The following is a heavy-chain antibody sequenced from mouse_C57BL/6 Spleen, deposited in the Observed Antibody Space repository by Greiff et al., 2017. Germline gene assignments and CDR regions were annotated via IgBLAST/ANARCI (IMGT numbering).Heavy chain of an antibody. CDR1: GYTFTSYW. D-gene: IGHD1-1*01. CDR3: ARITTVVVPFDY. CDR2: IYPGSGST. J-gene: IGHJ2*01. Sequence: QVQLKQSGAELVRPGASVKMSCKASGYTFTSYWITWVKQRPGQGLEWIGDIYPGSGSTNYNEKFKSKATLTVDTSSSTAYMQLSSLTSEDSAVYYCARITTVVVPFDYWGQGTTLTVSS. V-gene: IGHV1-55*01.